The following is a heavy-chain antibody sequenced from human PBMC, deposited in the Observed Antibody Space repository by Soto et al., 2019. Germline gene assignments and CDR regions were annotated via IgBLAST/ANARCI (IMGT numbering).Heavy chain of an antibody. D-gene: IGHD2-21*02. CDR1: GYTLTELS. V-gene: IGHV1-24*01. CDR2: FDPEDGET. CDR3: ATAPILNCGGDCYHFDY. J-gene: IGHJ4*02. Sequence: ASVKVSCKVSGYTLTELSMHWVRQAPGKGLEWMGGFDPEDGETIYAQKFQGRVTMTEDTSTDTAYMELSSLRSEDTAVYYCATAPILNCGGDCYHFDYWGQGTLVTVSS.